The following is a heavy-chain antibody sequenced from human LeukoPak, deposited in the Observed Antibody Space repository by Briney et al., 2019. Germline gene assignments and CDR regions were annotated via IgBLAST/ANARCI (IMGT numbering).Heavy chain of an antibody. V-gene: IGHV7-4-1*02. J-gene: IGHJ5*02. CDR3: ARDVLSFYYGSGSYYKFDP. Sequence: ASVKVSCKASGGTFSSYAISWVRQAAGQGLEWMGWINTNTGNPTYAQGFTGRFVFSLDTSVSTAYLQISSLKAEDTAVYYCARDVLSFYYGSGSYYKFDPWGQGTLVTVSS. CDR2: INTNTGNP. D-gene: IGHD3-10*01. CDR1: GGTFSSYA.